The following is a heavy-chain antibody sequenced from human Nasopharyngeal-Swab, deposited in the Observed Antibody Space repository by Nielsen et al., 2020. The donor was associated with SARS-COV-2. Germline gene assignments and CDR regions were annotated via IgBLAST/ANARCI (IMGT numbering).Heavy chain of an antibody. V-gene: IGHV3-11*04. CDR1: GFPFGDHF. Sequence: GESLKIPCAASGFPFGDHFMTWIRQAPGKGLEWVSYISSGGSTIYYADSVKGRFTISRDNARSSLYLQMSNLRAEDTALYYCARMSYDIMTLSHDPDYWGQGTQVTVSS. D-gene: IGHD3-9*01. J-gene: IGHJ4*02. CDR3: ARMSYDIMTLSHDPDY. CDR2: ISSGGSTI.